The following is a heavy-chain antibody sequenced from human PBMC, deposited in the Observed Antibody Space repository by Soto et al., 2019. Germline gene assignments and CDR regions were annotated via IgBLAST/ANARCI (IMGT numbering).Heavy chain of an antibody. J-gene: IGHJ5*02. CDR1: GYTFTSYA. Sequence: QVQLVQSGAEVKKPGASVKVSCKASGYTFTSYAMHWVRQAPGQRLEWMGWINAGNGNTKYSQKFQGRVTITRDTXAXXAYMELSSLRSEDTAVYYCARDSVYGSGSYGWFDPWGQGTLVTVSS. CDR2: INAGNGNT. V-gene: IGHV1-3*01. CDR3: ARDSVYGSGSYGWFDP. D-gene: IGHD3-10*01.